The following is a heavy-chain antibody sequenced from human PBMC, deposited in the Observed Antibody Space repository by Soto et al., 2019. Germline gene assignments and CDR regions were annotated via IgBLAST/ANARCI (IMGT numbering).Heavy chain of an antibody. Sequence: QVQLQQWGAGLLKPSETLSLTSAVYGESFSAYYWSWIRQPPGKGLEWIGEINHSGSTNYNPPLKSRRTISVDTSKNQLSLNLSSGTAGDTAVYYCARGDEEGLLDYWGQETLVTVSS. CDR3: ARGDEEGLLDY. V-gene: IGHV4-34*01. CDR2: INHSGST. CDR1: GESFSAYY. J-gene: IGHJ4*02.